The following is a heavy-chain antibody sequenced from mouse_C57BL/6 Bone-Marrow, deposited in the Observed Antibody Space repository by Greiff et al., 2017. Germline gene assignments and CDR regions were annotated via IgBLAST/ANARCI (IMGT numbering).Heavy chain of an antibody. Sequence: QVQLKQSGAELARPGASVKMSCKASGYTFTSYTMHWVKQRPGQGLEWIGYINPCSGNTKYNQKFKDKATLTADKSSSTAYMQLSSLTSEDSAVYCCAGGSMITGYFDYWGQGTTLTVSS. V-gene: IGHV1-4*01. D-gene: IGHD2-4*01. CDR2: INPCSGNT. CDR3: AGGSMITGYFDY. CDR1: GYTFTSYT. J-gene: IGHJ2*01.